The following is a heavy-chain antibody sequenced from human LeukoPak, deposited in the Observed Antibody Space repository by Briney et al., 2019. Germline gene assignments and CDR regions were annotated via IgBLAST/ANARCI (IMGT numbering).Heavy chain of an antibody. D-gene: IGHD1-26*01. Sequence: ASVKVSCKASGGTFSSYAISWVRQAPGQGLEWMGRIIPILGIANYAQKFQGRVTMTEDTSTDTAYMELSSLRSEDTAVYYCATGEWELPSVFDYWGQGTLVTVSS. V-gene: IGHV1-69*04. CDR3: ATGEWELPSVFDY. CDR1: GGTFSSYA. CDR2: IIPILGIA. J-gene: IGHJ4*02.